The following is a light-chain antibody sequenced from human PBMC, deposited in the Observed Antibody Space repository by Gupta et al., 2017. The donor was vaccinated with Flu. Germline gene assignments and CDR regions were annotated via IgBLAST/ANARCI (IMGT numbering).Light chain of an antibody. V-gene: IGKV1-12*01. CDR2: AAS. CDR1: QGISSW. Sequence: IQMTQSPSSVSASVGDRVTITCRASQGISSWFAWYQQQPGKAPQLLIYAASGLQSGVPSRFSGSGSRTDFTLTISSLQPEDFATYYCQQANNFPRTFGPGTKVDIK. CDR3: QQANNFPRT. J-gene: IGKJ3*01.